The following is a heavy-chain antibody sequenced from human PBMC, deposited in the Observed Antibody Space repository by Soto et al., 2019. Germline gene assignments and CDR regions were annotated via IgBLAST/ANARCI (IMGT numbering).Heavy chain of an antibody. Sequence: ASVKVSCKASGYTFTSSDINWVRQATGQGLEWMGWMNPNSGNTGYEQKFRGRVTMTRNTSISTAYMELSSLRSEDTAVYFCALRQWDSAGYRGKGTLVTVSS. D-gene: IGHD6-19*01. CDR1: GYTFTSSD. CDR3: ALRQWDSAGY. V-gene: IGHV1-8*01. J-gene: IGHJ4*02. CDR2: MNPNSGNT.